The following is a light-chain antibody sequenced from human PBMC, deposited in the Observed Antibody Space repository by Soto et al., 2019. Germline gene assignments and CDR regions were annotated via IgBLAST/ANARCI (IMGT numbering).Light chain of an antibody. CDR2: DAS. V-gene: IGKV1-39*01. J-gene: IGKJ1*01. CDR3: QQSYSTPRT. CDR1: QRISTY. Sequence: DVQMTHSPSSLSASVGDRVTITCRASQRISTYLNWYQQKPGKAPKFLIYDASNLQSGVPSRFSGGGSGTDFTLTISSLQPEDFATYYCQQSYSTPRTFGQVAKVDIK.